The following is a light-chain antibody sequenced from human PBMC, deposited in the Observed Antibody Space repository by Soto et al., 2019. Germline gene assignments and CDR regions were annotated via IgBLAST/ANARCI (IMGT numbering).Light chain of an antibody. CDR2: EVT. CDR1: SSDVGGYNY. J-gene: IGLJ3*02. Sequence: QSALTQPASVSGSPGQSITISCTGTSSDVGGYNYVSWYQQHPGKAPKLMIYEVTNRPSGVSNRFSGSKSGNTASLTISGLQAEDEADYFCSSYAGSYTLVFGGGTKVTVL. CDR3: SSYAGSYTLV. V-gene: IGLV2-14*01.